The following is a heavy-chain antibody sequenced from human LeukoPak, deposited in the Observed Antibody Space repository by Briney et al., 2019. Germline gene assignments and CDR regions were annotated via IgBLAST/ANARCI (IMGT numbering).Heavy chain of an antibody. J-gene: IGHJ6*02. CDR2: INHSGST. CDR3: ARIGSRGGGEYYYYGMDV. D-gene: IGHD3-10*01. CDR1: GGSFSGYY. V-gene: IGHV4-34*01. Sequence: PSQTLSLTCAVYGGSFSGYYWSWIRQPPGKGLEWIGEINHSGSTNYNPSLKSRVTISVDTSKNQFSLKLSSVTAAATAVYYCARIGSRGGGEYYYYGMDVWGQGTTVTVSS.